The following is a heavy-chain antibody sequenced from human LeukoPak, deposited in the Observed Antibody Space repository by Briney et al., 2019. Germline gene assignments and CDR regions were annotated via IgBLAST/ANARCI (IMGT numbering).Heavy chain of an antibody. CDR1: GFTFSNYG. J-gene: IGHJ4*02. CDR3: AKDLNVAAAGYYFDY. CDR2: VANDGRDK. D-gene: IGHD6-13*01. V-gene: IGHV3-30*18. Sequence: QPGRSLRLSCAASGFTFSNYGMHWVRQAPGKGLEWVAVVANDGRDKRYADSVKGRFTISRDNSKNTVHLQMNSLRAEDTAVYYCAKDLNVAAAGYYFDYWGQGTLVTVSS.